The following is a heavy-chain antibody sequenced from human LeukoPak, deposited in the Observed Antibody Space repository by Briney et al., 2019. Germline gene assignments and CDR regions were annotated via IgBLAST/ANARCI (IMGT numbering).Heavy chain of an antibody. D-gene: IGHD3-22*01. V-gene: IGHV3-23*01. CDR2: ISGSGGST. CDR1: GFTFSSYA. J-gene: IGHJ4*02. CDR3: AKDLPPSYYYDSSGYYDY. Sequence: PGGSLRLSCAASGFTFSSYAMSWVRQAPGKGLEWVSAISGSGGSTYYADSVKGRFTISRDNSKNTLYLQMNSLRAEDTAVYYCAKDLPPSYYYDSSGYYDYWGQETLVTVSS.